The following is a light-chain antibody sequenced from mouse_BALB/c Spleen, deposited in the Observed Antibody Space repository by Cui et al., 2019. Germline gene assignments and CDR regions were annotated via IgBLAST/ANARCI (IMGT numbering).Light chain of an antibody. CDR2: LVS. J-gene: IGKJ1*01. Sequence: DVVMTQTPLTLSVAIGESASSPCKSSQSRLDSDGKTYLNWLLQSPGQSPKRLIYLVSKLDSGVPDRFTGSGSGTDFTLKSSRVEAEDLGVYYCWQGTHFPQTFGGGTKLEIK. V-gene: IGKV1-135*01. CDR3: WQGTHFPQT. CDR1: QSRLDSDGKTY.